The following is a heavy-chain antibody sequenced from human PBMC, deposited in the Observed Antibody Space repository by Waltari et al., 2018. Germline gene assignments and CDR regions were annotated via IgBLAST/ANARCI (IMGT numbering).Heavy chain of an antibody. V-gene: IGHV3-49*03. CDR3: TRVRLRLGELSFDY. D-gene: IGHD3-16*02. J-gene: IGHJ4*02. Sequence: EVQLVESGGGLVQPGRSLRLSCTASGFPFGDYAMSWFRQAPGEGLEWVGFIRSKAYGGTTEYAASVKGRFTISRDDSKSIAYLQMNSLKTEDTAVYYCTRVRLRLGELSFDYWGQGTLVTVSS. CDR1: GFPFGDYA. CDR2: IRSKAYGGTT.